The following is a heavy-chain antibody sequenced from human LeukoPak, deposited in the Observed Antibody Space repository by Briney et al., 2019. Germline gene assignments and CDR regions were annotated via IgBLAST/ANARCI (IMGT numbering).Heavy chain of an antibody. Sequence: PSETLSLTCTVSGGSISSYYWSWIRQPPGKGLEWIGYIYYSGSTNYNPSLKSRVTISVDTSKNQFSLKLSSVRADDTAVYYCAKAHCSSTSCSRADNWGQGTLVTVSS. CDR3: AKAHCSSTSCSRADN. V-gene: IGHV4-59*12. CDR1: GGSISSYY. D-gene: IGHD2-2*01. CDR2: IYYSGST. J-gene: IGHJ4*02.